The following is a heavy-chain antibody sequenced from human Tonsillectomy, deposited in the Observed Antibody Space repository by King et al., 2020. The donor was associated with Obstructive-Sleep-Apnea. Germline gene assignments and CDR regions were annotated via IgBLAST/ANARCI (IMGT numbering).Heavy chain of an antibody. CDR2: IKSKTNGGTT. CDR1: GFTFSNAW. V-gene: IGHV3-15*01. J-gene: IGHJ4*02. Sequence: VQLVQSGGGLVKPGGSLRLSCAASGFTFSNAWMSWVRQAPGKGLEWVGRIKSKTNGGTTDYAAPVKGRFAISRDDSKKQLYMQMNSLKIEDAAIYYCSTEDDWGQGTLVTVSS. CDR3: STEDD.